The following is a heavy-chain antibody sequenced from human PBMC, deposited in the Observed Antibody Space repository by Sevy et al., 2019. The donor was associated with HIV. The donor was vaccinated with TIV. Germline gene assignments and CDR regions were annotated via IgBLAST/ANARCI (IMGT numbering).Heavy chain of an antibody. Sequence: ASVKVSCKASGGIFSSHAMSWVRQAPGQGLEWMGGVIPRFGTSNYARKFQGRVTITADISATTAYMELSGLRPDDTAVYYCARPPLHKTGHGYFQHWGQGTLVTVSS. J-gene: IGHJ1*01. V-gene: IGHV1-69*06. CDR1: GGIFSSHA. D-gene: IGHD6-13*01. CDR2: VIPRFGTS. CDR3: ARPPLHKTGHGYFQH.